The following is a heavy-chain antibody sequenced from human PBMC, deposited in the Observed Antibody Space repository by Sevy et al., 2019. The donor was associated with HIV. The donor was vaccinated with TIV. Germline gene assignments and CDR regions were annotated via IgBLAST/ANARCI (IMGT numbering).Heavy chain of an antibody. CDR2: IKQDESEK. V-gene: IGHV3-7*04. CDR3: ARGNSGSFDY. Sequence: GGSLRLSCAASGFTFSTYWMHWVRQAPGKGLEWVANIKQDESEKYYVASVKGRFTISRDNAKNSLYLQMNSLRPGDTGVYYWARGNSGSFDYWGQGTLVTVSS. D-gene: IGHD3-22*01. J-gene: IGHJ4*02. CDR1: GFTFSTYW.